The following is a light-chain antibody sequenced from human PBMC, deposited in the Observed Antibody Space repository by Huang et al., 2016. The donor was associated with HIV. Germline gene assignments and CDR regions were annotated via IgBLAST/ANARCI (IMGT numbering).Light chain of an antibody. J-gene: IGKJ4*01. CDR3: QQYDSSPVT. CDR2: GAS. V-gene: IGKV3-20*01. CDR1: PGLGSRS. Sequence: EIVLTQSPGTLSVSPGERATVSCRASPGLGSRSLAWYQQKGGQAHRLLMCGASSRATSIPDRLRGSGSGTDFTLPISRLEPEDFAVYYCQQYDSSPVTCGGGTEVEIK.